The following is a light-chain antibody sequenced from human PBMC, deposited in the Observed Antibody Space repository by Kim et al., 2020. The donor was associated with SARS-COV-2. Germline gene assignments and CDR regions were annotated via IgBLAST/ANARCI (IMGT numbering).Light chain of an antibody. CDR2: EVS. J-gene: IGLJ2*01. Sequence: GQAVTISCTGTSSDAGGYNYVSWYQQHPGKAPKLMIYEVSKRPSGVPDRFSGSKSGNTASLTVSGLQAEDEADYYCSSYAGSNNVVFGGGTKLTVL. V-gene: IGLV2-8*01. CDR1: SSDAGGYNY. CDR3: SSYAGSNNVV.